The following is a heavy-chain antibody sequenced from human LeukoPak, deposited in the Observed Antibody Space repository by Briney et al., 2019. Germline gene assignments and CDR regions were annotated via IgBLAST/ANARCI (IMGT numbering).Heavy chain of an antibody. D-gene: IGHD4-11*01. Sequence: SETLSLTCTVSGGSISSSSYYWGWIRQPPGKGLEWIGSIYYSGSTYYNPSLKSRVTISVDTSKNQFSLKLTSVTAADTAVYYCARALRVTKAALDYWGQGTLVTVSS. CDR1: GGSISSSSYY. J-gene: IGHJ4*02. CDR3: ARALRVTKAALDY. CDR2: IYYSGST. V-gene: IGHV4-39*07.